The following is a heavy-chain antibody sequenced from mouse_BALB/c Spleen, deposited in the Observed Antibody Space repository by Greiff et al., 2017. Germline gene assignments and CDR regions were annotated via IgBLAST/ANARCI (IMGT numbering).Heavy chain of an antibody. Sequence: EVQGVESGGGLVQPGGSLKLSCAASGFTFSSYGMSWVRQTPDKRLELVATINSNGGSTYYPDSVKGRFTISRDNAKNTLYLQMSSLKSEDTAMYYCARDYGYDGAWFAYWGQGTLVTVSA. CDR1: GFTFSSYG. D-gene: IGHD2-2*01. CDR2: INSNGGST. J-gene: IGHJ3*01. V-gene: IGHV5-6-3*01. CDR3: ARDYGYDGAWFAY.